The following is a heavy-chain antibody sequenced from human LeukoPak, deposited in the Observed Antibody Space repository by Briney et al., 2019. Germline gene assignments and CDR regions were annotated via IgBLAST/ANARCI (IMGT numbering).Heavy chain of an antibody. V-gene: IGHV1-2*06. CDR3: ARGRQLHYGSGSYYYREFDY. Sequence: ASVKVSCKASGYTFTGYYMHWVRQAPGQGLEWMGRINPNSGGTNYAQKFQGRVTMTRDTSIRTAYMELSRLRSDDTAVYYCARGRQLHYGSGSYYYREFDYWGQGTLVTVSS. J-gene: IGHJ4*02. CDR1: GYTFTGYY. CDR2: INPNSGGT. D-gene: IGHD3-10*01.